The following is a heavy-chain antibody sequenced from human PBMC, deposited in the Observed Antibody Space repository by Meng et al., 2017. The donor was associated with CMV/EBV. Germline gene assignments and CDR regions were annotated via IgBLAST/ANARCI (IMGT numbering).Heavy chain of an antibody. CDR2: IYYSGST. J-gene: IGHJ4*02. D-gene: IGHD3-10*01. CDR3: AREAYGSGSYSGY. CDR1: GGSISSGDYY. V-gene: IGHV4-30-4*08. Sequence: VRLQDPGPGLVKPSQTLSLTCTVSGGSISSGDYYWSWIRQPPGKGLEWIGYIYYSGSTYYNPSLKSRVTISVDTSKNQFSLKLSSVTAADTAVYYCAREAYGSGSYSGYWGQGTLVTVSS.